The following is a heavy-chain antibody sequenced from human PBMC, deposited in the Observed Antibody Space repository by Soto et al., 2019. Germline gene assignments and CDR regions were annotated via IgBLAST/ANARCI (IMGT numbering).Heavy chain of an antibody. J-gene: IGHJ6*02. V-gene: IGHV3-48*02. CDR2: ISSSSSTI. Sequence: RAARLRLSAAASGFTFSSYSMNWGRQAPGKGLEWVSYISSSSSTIYYADTVKGRFTISRDNAKNSLYLQMNSLRDEDTAVYYCARLHLAAGNYGMDVWGQGTTVTVSS. CDR1: GFTFSSYS. D-gene: IGHD6-13*01. CDR3: ARLHLAAGNYGMDV.